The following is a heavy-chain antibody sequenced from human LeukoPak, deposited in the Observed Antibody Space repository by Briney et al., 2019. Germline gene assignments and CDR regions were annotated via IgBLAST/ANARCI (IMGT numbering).Heavy chain of an antibody. CDR2: IYYSGST. V-gene: IGHV4-59*01. CDR3: ARDYEGDYFDY. D-gene: IGHD3-16*01. CDR1: GGSISSYY. Sequence: SETLFLTCTVSGGSISSYYWSWIRQPPGKGLEWIGYIYYSGSTNYNPSLKSRVTISVDTSKNQFSLKLSSVTAADTAVYYCARDYEGDYFDYWGQGTLVTVSS. J-gene: IGHJ4*02.